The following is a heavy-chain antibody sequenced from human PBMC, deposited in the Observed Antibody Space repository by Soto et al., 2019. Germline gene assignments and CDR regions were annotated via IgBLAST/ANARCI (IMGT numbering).Heavy chain of an antibody. CDR1: GYTFTGYY. Sequence: DSVKVSCKASGYTFTGYYMPWVRQAPGQGLEWMGWINPSGGSATYAQKFQGRVTMTRDTSASTVYMELSSLTSEDTAVFYCARDRGGSGFEPFDPWGQGTLVTVSS. J-gene: IGHJ5*02. CDR2: INPSGGSA. CDR3: ARDRGGSGFEPFDP. V-gene: IGHV1-46*01. D-gene: IGHD3-3*01.